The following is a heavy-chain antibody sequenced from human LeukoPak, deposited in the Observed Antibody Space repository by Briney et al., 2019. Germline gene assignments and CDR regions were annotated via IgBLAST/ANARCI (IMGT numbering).Heavy chain of an antibody. D-gene: IGHD6-19*01. J-gene: IGHJ4*02. CDR1: GFTFSSYA. Sequence: GGSLRLSCAASGFTFSSYAMSWVRQAPGKGLEWVSAISGSGGSTYYADSVKGRFTISRDNSKNTLYLQMNGLRAEDTAVYYCAKDPYTSIAVAGPLDYWGQGTLVTVSS. CDR3: AKDPYTSIAVAGPLDY. V-gene: IGHV3-23*01. CDR2: ISGSGGST.